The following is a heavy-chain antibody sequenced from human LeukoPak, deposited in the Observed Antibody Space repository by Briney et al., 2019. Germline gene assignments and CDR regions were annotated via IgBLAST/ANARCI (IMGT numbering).Heavy chain of an antibody. Sequence: GGSLRLSCAASGFTFSTYAMSWVRQAPGKGLEWVSTISGSGDSTFYAGSVKGRFPISRDNSKNTVYLQMNSLGAEDTAVYLCAKSGGGSWGFESWGQGALVTVSS. J-gene: IGHJ4*02. CDR3: AKSGGGSWGFES. D-gene: IGHD3-16*01. CDR2: ISGSGDST. V-gene: IGHV3-23*01. CDR1: GFTFSTYA.